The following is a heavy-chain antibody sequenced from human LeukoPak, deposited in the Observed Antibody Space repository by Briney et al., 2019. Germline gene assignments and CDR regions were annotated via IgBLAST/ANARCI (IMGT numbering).Heavy chain of an antibody. CDR2: IYYSGST. J-gene: IGHJ4*02. CDR3: ARLEQLVWVFDY. D-gene: IGHD6-13*01. CDR1: GGSISSSSYY. Sequence: SETLSLTCTVSGGSISSSSYYWGWIRQPPGKGLEWIGSIYYSGSTYYNPSLKSRVTISVDTSKNQFSLKLSSVTAADTAVYYCARLEQLVWVFDYWGQGTLVTVSS. V-gene: IGHV4-39*01.